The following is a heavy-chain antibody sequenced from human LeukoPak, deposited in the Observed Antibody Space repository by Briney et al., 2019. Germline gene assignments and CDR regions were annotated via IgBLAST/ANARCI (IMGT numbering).Heavy chain of an antibody. V-gene: IGHV3-7*04. Sequence: PGGSLRLSCAASGFTFSHYWMSWVRQAPGKGLEWVANIKQDGSEKNYVDSVKGRFTISRDNAKNSLYLQMNILRAEDTAAYYCARDLYASGSYDYWGQGTLVTVSS. CDR3: ARDLYASGSYDY. CDR1: GFTFSHYW. CDR2: IKQDGSEK. D-gene: IGHD3-10*01. J-gene: IGHJ4*02.